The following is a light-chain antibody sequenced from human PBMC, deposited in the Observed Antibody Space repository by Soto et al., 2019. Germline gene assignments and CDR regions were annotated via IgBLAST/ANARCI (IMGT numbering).Light chain of an antibody. CDR2: GAS. J-gene: IGKJ2*01. CDR3: QHYNNRPPYT. Sequence: EIVMTQSPATLSVSPGERATLFCRASQTISSNLAWYQHKPGQAPRLLIYGASTRAPGLPPRFSGSGSGTEFTLTISSLQSEDFAVYYCQHYNNRPPYTFGQGTKLEIK. V-gene: IGKV3-15*01. CDR1: QTISSN.